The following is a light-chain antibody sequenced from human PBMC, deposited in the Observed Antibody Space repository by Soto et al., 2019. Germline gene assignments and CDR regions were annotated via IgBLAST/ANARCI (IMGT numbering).Light chain of an antibody. CDR3: TSPTPGSLYV. Sequence: QSVLTQPPSASGSPGQSVTISCTGTSSDVGGYNYVSWFRHHPGKAPELIIYMVSNRPSGVSNRFSGSKSGNTASLTISGLQAEDEADYFCTSPTPGSLYVFGTGTKVTVL. CDR2: MVS. V-gene: IGLV2-14*01. J-gene: IGLJ1*01. CDR1: SSDVGGYNY.